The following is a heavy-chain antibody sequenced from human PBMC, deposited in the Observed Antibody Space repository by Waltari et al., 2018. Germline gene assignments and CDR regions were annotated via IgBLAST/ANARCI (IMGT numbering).Heavy chain of an antibody. J-gene: IGHJ4*02. CDR1: GYTFTSYP. D-gene: IGHD6-19*01. Sequence: QVQLVQSGAEVKKPGASVKVSCKASGYTFTSYPMHWVRQAPGQRLEWMGWINAGNGNTRYSQECQGRVTSTRDTSASTAYMELSSLRSEDMAVYYCARDPADSSGGSYFDYWGQGTLVTVSS. CDR2: INAGNGNT. CDR3: ARDPADSSGGSYFDY. V-gene: IGHV1-3*03.